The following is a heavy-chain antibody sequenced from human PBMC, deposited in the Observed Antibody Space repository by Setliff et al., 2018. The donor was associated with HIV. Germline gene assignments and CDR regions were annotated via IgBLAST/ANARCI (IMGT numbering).Heavy chain of an antibody. CDR1: GGSISSGYYY. CDR2: IFYSGST. CDR3: ARAPFRGGSFGWFDP. D-gene: IGHD2-15*01. V-gene: IGHV4-30-4*01. J-gene: IGHJ5*02. Sequence: SETLSLTCSVSGGSISSGYYYWTWIRQHPGKGLEWIGNIFYSGSTYYNPSLKSRVTVSVDPSKNQFSLKLSSVTAADTAVYYCARAPFRGGSFGWFDPWGQGTLVTVSS.